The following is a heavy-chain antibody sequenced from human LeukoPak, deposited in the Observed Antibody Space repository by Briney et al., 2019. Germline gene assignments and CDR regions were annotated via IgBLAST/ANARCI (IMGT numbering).Heavy chain of an antibody. CDR1: GGSVISSTYF. CDR2: IYYSGRT. D-gene: IGHD6-13*01. CDR3: ARDARLAAAGNFDY. J-gene: IGHJ4*02. V-gene: IGHV4-61*01. Sequence: SETLSLTCTVSGGSVISSTYFWSWIRQPPGKGLEWIGYIYYSGRTSSDPSVKSRVTMSVDTSKNQFSLRLSSVTAADTAVYYCARDARLAAAGNFDYWGQGTLVTVSS.